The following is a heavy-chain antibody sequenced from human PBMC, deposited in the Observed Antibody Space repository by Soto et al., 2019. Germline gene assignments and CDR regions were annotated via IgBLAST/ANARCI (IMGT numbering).Heavy chain of an antibody. CDR2: INSGSSYI. D-gene: IGHD6-13*01. Sequence: EVHLVESGGGLVKPGGSLRLSCEASGFPFSITGMNWVRQAPGKGLEWVSSINSGSSYIDYADSVKGRLTISRDNAKNPLYLQMNNLRVADTGVYYCAIVGAAGSVMDVWRQGTTVTVSS. CDR3: AIVGAAGSVMDV. J-gene: IGHJ6*02. V-gene: IGHV3-21*01. CDR1: GFPFSITG.